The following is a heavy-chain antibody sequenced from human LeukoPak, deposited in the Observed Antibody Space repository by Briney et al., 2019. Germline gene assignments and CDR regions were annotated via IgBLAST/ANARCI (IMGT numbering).Heavy chain of an antibody. CDR2: IYNGGST. V-gene: IGHV3-66*01. CDR1: GFTFSSYS. CDR3: ARVYGSSYYFDY. D-gene: IGHD2-15*01. Sequence: PGGSLRLSCAASGFTFSSYSMNWVRQAPGKGLEWISVIYNGGSTHYADSVKGRFASSRDKSNNTLFLQMNSLRAEDTAIYYCARVYGSSYYFDYWGQGTLVTVSS. J-gene: IGHJ4*02.